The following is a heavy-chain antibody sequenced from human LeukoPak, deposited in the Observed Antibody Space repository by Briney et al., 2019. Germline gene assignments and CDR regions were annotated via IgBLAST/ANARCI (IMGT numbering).Heavy chain of an antibody. Sequence: KPSETLSLTCTVSGGSVSSGSYYWSWIRQPPGKGLEWIGYIYYSGSTNYNPSLKSRVTISVDTSKNQFSLKLSSVTAADTAVYYCARSADSSGWIYYYYYGMDVWGQGTTVTVSS. CDR3: ARSADSSGWIYYYYYGMDV. D-gene: IGHD6-19*01. J-gene: IGHJ6*02. V-gene: IGHV4-61*01. CDR2: IYYSGST. CDR1: GGSVSSGSYY.